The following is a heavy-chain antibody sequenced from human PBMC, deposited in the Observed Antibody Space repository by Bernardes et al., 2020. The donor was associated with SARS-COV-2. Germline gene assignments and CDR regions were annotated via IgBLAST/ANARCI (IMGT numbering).Heavy chain of an antibody. J-gene: IGHJ4*02. CDR2: ISSSGSTI. CDR3: ARGNQLAVFDY. D-gene: IGHD1-1*01. CDR1: GFPFRIYA. V-gene: IGHV3-48*03. Sequence: GGCLSLSCGANGFPFRIYALHWLDQAPWYVLDFVSYISSSGSTIYYADSVRGLFTIVRDNAKNSLYLRMNTLRAEDTDLYYFARGNQLAVFDYWGQGTRFTVSS.